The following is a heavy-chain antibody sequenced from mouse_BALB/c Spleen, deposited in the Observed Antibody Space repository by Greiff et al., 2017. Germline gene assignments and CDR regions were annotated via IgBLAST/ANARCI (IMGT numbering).Heavy chain of an antibody. CDR3: ARDTETTATLFDY. CDR2: ISSGGST. V-gene: IGHV5-6-5*01. J-gene: IGHJ2*01. Sequence: EVKLVESGGGLVKPGGSLKLSCAASGFTFSSYAMSWVRQTPEKRLEWVASISSGGSTYYPDSVKGRFTISRDNARNILYLQMSSLRSEDTAMYYCARDTETTATLFDYWGQGTTLTVSS. D-gene: IGHD1-2*01. CDR1: GFTFSSYA.